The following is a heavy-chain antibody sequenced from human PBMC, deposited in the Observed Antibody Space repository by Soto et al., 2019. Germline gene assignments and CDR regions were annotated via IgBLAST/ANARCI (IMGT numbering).Heavy chain of an antibody. D-gene: IGHD2-15*01. CDR3: ARSLKWWPFDY. Sequence: GGSLRLSCAASGFTFSSYEMNWVRQAPGKGLEWVSYISSSGSTIYYADSVKGRFTISRDNAKNSLYLQMNSLRAEDTAVYYCARSLKWWPFDYWGQGTLVTVSS. V-gene: IGHV3-48*03. J-gene: IGHJ4*02. CDR1: GFTFSSYE. CDR2: ISSSGSTI.